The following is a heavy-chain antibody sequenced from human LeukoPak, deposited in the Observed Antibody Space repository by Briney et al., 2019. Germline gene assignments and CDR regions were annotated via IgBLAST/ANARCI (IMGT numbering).Heavy chain of an antibody. V-gene: IGHV3-74*03. J-gene: IGHJ5*02. CDR1: GFTLSNYF. CDR3: ARRVDATRWFDP. CDR2: INSDGTPT. D-gene: IGHD2-15*01. Sequence: GGSLTLSCAPSGFTLSNYFMHCVRTAPGKALVWVSRINSDGTPTMYADSVKGRFTISRDNAKNTLYLQMNSLRDEDTAVYYCARRVDATRWFDPWGQGTLVTVSS.